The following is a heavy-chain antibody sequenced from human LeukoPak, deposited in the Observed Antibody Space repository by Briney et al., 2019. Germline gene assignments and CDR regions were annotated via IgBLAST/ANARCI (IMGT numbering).Heavy chain of an antibody. D-gene: IGHD1-1*01. CDR1: GFTFISYA. J-gene: IGHJ4*02. CDR2: ISGSGGST. CDR3: SKRGETGTKYFDY. Sequence: PGGSLRLSGAASGFTFISYAVSWVRQAPGKGLEWVSVISGSGGSTYYADSVKGRFTIAIDNSKNTLYLHMNSLRAEDTAVYYCSKRGETGTKYFDYWGQGTLVTVSS. V-gene: IGHV3-23*01.